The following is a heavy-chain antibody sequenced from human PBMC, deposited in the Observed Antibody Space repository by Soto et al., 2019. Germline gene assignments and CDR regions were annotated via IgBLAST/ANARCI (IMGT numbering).Heavy chain of an antibody. D-gene: IGHD6-13*01. Sequence: VKFYCKAPVYPFTGYYIHWVRQAPGQGLEWMGWINPNTGGTNYAQKFQGRVTMTRDTSISTAYMELSRLRSDDTALYYCARDTRISAAGTLDYWGPGTLVTVSS. CDR3: ARDTRISAAGTLDY. J-gene: IGHJ4*02. CDR1: VYPFTGYY. CDR2: INPNTGGT. V-gene: IGHV1-2*02.